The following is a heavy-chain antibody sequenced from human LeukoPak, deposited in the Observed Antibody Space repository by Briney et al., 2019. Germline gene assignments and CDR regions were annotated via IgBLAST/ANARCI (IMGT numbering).Heavy chain of an antibody. CDR2: IYYSGST. Sequence: SETLSLTCTVSGGSLSGYYWSWIRQPPGKGLEWIGYIYYSGSTNYNPSLESRVTISVDTSKNQFSLKLDSVTAADTAVYYCARGRSGSYHSPFDYWGQGTLVTVSS. D-gene: IGHD1-26*01. V-gene: IGHV4-59*13. J-gene: IGHJ4*02. CDR3: ARGRSGSYHSPFDY. CDR1: GGSLSGYY.